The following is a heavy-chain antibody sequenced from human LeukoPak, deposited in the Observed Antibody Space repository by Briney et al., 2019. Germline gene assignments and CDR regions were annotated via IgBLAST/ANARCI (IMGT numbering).Heavy chain of an antibody. J-gene: IGHJ5*02. CDR1: GYTFTSYY. CDR2: INPSGGST. Sequence: ASVKVSFKASGYTFTSYYMHWVRQAPGQGLEWMGIINPSGGSTSYAQKFQGRVTMTRDTSTSTVYVELSSLRSDDTAVYYCAREHLFSGSENYVLHNWFDPWGQGTLVTVSS. V-gene: IGHV1-46*01. CDR3: AREHLFSGSENYVLHNWFDP. D-gene: IGHD3-10*01.